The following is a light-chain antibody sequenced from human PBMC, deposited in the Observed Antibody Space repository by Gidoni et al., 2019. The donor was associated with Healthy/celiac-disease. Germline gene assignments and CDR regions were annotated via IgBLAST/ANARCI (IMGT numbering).Light chain of an antibody. CDR3: CSYAGSSTWV. V-gene: IGLV2-23*01. CDR2: EGS. J-gene: IGLJ3*02. Sequence: QSALTQPASVSGSPGQSITISCPGTSIDVGSYNLVSWYQQHPGKAPKLMLYEGSKRPSGVSNRFSGSKSGNTASLTISVLQAEDEADYYCCSYAGSSTWVFGGGTKLTVL. CDR1: SIDVGSYNL.